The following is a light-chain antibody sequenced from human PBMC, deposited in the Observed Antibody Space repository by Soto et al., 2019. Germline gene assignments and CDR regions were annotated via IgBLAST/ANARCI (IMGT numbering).Light chain of an antibody. Sequence: DIQMTQSPSSLSASVGDRVTITCRASQSITTFLNWYHQKPGKAPKLLIYGASSLQSGVPSRFSGSGFGTDFTLTIRSLQPEDVGTYYCQQSYSTPLTFGGGTKVEIK. CDR3: QQSYSTPLT. CDR1: QSITTF. CDR2: GAS. V-gene: IGKV1-39*01. J-gene: IGKJ4*01.